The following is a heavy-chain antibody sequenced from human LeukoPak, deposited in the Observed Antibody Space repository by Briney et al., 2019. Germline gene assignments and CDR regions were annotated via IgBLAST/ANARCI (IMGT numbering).Heavy chain of an antibody. V-gene: IGHV1-2*02. J-gene: IGHJ5*02. CDR2: INPYSGDI. Sequence: GASVKVSCKASGYRFTGSYIHWVRQAPGQGLEWMGWINPYSGDINYAQKFQGRVTMTRDTSISTAYIQLIRLRSDDTAVYYCARDRGSNGQNWFDPWGQGTLVTVSS. CDR3: ARDRGSNGQNWFDP. CDR1: GYRFTGSY. D-gene: IGHD3-16*01.